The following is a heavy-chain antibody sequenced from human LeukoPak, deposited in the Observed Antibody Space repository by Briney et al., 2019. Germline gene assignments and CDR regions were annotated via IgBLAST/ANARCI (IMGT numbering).Heavy chain of an antibody. J-gene: IGHJ4*02. CDR2: ISSSDSTI. D-gene: IGHD3-3*01. CDR3: ARNTLYYDFWSGIFDY. V-gene: IGHV3-11*01. Sequence: PGGSLRLSCAASGFTFSDYYMSWIRQAPGKGLEWVSYISSSDSTIYYADSVKGRFTISRDNAKNSLYLQMNSLRAEDTAVYYCARNTLYYDFWSGIFDYWGQGTLVTVSS. CDR1: GFTFSDYY.